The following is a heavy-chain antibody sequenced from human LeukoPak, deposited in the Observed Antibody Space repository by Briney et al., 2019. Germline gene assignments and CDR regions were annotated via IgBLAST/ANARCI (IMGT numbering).Heavy chain of an antibody. Sequence: SETLSLTCTVSGGPITNYYWSWIRQPPGKGLEWIGNIYYSGSTHFNPSLKSRVTILVDTSENQFSLKLSSVTAADTAVYYCARRIAVAGRTGWFFDYWGQGTLVTVSS. CDR1: GGPITNYY. CDR2: IYYSGST. D-gene: IGHD6-19*01. V-gene: IGHV4-59*08. J-gene: IGHJ4*02. CDR3: ARRIAVAGRTGWFFDY.